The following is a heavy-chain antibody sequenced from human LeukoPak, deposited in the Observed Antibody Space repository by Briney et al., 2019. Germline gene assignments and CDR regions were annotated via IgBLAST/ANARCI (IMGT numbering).Heavy chain of an antibody. CDR1: GYTFTSYR. Sequence: ASVKVSCKASGYTFTSYRISWVRQAPGQGLEWMGWISAYNGNTNYAQKLQGRVTMTTDTSTSTAYMELRRLRSDDTAVYYCARDRSDIVVVPAAMWGYYYYGMDVWGQGTTVTVSS. CDR2: ISAYNGNT. V-gene: IGHV1-18*01. J-gene: IGHJ6*02. CDR3: ARDRSDIVVVPAAMWGYYYYGMDV. D-gene: IGHD2-2*01.